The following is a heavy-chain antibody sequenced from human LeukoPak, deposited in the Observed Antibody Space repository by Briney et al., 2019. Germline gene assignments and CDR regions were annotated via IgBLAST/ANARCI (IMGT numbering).Heavy chain of an antibody. J-gene: IGHJ4*02. CDR2: IIPIFGTA. Sequence: SVKVSCKASGGTFSSYAISWVRQAPGQGLEWMGGIIPIFGTANYAQKFQGRVTITADESTSTAYMELSSLRSEDTAVYYCARDPYYYDRGYFDYWGQGTLVTVSS. CDR3: ARDPYYYDRGYFDY. V-gene: IGHV1-69*13. CDR1: GGTFSSYA. D-gene: IGHD3-22*01.